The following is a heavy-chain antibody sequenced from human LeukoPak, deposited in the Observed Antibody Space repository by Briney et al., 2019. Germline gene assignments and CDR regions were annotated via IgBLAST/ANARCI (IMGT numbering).Heavy chain of an antibody. CDR2: ISYDGSNK. CDR1: GFTFSSYA. Sequence: PGRSLRLSCAASGFTFSSYAMHWVCQAPGKGLEWVAVISYDGSNKYYADSVKGRFTISRDNSKNTLYLQMDSLRAEDTAVYYCARPPPYSSSWYDYYYGMDVWGQGTTVTVSS. V-gene: IGHV3-30-3*01. CDR3: ARPPPYSSSWYDYYYGMDV. D-gene: IGHD6-13*01. J-gene: IGHJ6*02.